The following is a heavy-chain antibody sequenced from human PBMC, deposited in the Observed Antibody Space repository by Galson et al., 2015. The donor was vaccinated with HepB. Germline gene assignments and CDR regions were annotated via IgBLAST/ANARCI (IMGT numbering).Heavy chain of an antibody. V-gene: IGHV3-9*01. CDR1: GFTFDDYA. D-gene: IGHD2-15*01. Sequence: SLRLSCAASGFTFDDYAMHWVRHAPGKGLEWVSGISWNSGSIGYADSVKGRFTISRDNAKNSLYLQMNSLRAEDTALYYCAKDARRYCSGGSCYNDYWGQGTLVTVSS. CDR3: AKDARRYCSGGSCYNDY. CDR2: ISWNSGSI. J-gene: IGHJ4*02.